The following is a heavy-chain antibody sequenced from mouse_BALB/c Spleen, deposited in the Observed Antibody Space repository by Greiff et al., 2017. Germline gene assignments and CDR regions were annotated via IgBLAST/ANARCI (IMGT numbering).Heavy chain of an antibody. D-gene: IGHD3-1*01. CDR2: INPSNGGT. J-gene: IGHJ3*01. CDR1: GYTFTSYY. V-gene: IGHV1S81*02. CDR3: TRSGSFAY. Sequence: QVQLKQSGAELVKPGASVKLSCKASGYTFTSYYMYWVKQRPGQGLEWIGEINPSNGGTNFNEKFKSKATLTVDKSSSTAYMQLSSLTSEDSAVYYCTRSGSFAYWGQGTLVTVSA.